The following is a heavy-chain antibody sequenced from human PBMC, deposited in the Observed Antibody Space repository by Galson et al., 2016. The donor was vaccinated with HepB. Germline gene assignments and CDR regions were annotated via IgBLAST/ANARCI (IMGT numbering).Heavy chain of an antibody. CDR2: ISAYTGDI. CDR3: ARELQEFAHFGMDV. V-gene: IGHV1-18*01. Sequence: TLTSYGISWVRQAPGQGLEWMGWISAYTGDIKYAQKFQGRVTMTTDTSTSTAYMELRSLRSDDPAVYYCARELQEFAHFGMDVWGQGTTVIVSS. D-gene: IGHD3-10*01. J-gene: IGHJ6*02. CDR1: TLTSYG.